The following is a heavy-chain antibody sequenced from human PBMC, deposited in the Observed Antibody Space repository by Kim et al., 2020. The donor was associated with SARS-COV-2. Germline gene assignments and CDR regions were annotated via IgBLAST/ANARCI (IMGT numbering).Heavy chain of an antibody. J-gene: IGHJ4*01. CDR3: ARVVWGGYCYIDS. CDR2: INTDTGSP. V-gene: IGHV7-4-1*02. Sequence: ASVKVSCKASGYTFTNHAINWVRQAPGRGLEWMGWINTDTGSPTYAPDFTGRFVFSLDTSVSTAYLHIRSLEAEDTARYYFARVVWGGYCYIDSWCHGTL. CDR1: GYTFTNHA. D-gene: IGHD3-16*01.